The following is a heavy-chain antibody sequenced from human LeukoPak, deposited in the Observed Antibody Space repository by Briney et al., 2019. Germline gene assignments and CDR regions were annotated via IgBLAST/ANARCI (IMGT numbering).Heavy chain of an antibody. J-gene: IGHJ4*02. CDR2: IWDDGSNK. V-gene: IGHV3-33*01. D-gene: IGHD3-10*01. CDR1: GFTFSSYG. Sequence: GGSLRLSCAASGFTFSSYGMHWVRQAPGKGLEWVAVIWDDGSNKYYADSVKGRFTISRDNSKNTLYLQMNSLRAEDTAVYYCARENDGSGSYVLDYWGQGTLVTVSS. CDR3: ARENDGSGSYVLDY.